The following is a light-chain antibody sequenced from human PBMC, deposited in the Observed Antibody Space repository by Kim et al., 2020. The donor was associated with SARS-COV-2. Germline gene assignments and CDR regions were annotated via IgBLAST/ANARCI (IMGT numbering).Light chain of an antibody. J-gene: IGKJ4*01. Sequence: DIQLTQSPSSLSASVGDRVTITCRASQGIRSFLAWYQQKPGKAPNLLIYAASSLQSGVPSRFSGSGSGTEFTLTISSVQPEDFATYYCQQFDSYPRSFCGGTKVEIK. CDR1: QGIRSF. V-gene: IGKV1-9*01. CDR2: AAS. CDR3: QQFDSYPRS.